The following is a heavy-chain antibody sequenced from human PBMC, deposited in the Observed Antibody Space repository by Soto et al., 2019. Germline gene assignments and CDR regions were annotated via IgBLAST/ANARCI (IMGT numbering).Heavy chain of an antibody. Sequence: EVQLLESGGGLVQPGGSLRLSCAASGFTFNSYAMSWVRQAPGKGLEWVSVISGSGGSTYYADSVKGRFTISRDNSKNTLYLQMNSLRAEGTAVYYCAKCSPRYSSGLKAYYFDYWGQGTLVTVSS. CDR2: ISGSGGST. CDR3: AKCSPRYSSGLKAYYFDY. J-gene: IGHJ4*02. V-gene: IGHV3-23*01. CDR1: GFTFNSYA. D-gene: IGHD6-19*01.